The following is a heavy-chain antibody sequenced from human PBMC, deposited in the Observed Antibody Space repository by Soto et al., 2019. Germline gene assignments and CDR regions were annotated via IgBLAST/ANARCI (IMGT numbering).Heavy chain of an antibody. CDR2: ISYDGSNK. J-gene: IGHJ6*02. D-gene: IGHD5-12*01. CDR1: GFTFSSYA. V-gene: IGHV3-30-3*01. CDR3: ARDGYDDAAGTYYYGMDV. Sequence: GGSLRLSCAASGFTFSSYAMHWVRQAPGKGLEWVAVISYDGSNKYYADSVKGGFTISRDNSKNTLYLQMNSLRAEDTAVYYCARDGYDDAAGTYYYGMDVWGQGTTVTISS.